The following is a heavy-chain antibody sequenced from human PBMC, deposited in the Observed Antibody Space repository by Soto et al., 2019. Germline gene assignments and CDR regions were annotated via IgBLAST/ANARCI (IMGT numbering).Heavy chain of an antibody. CDR1: GDSLNNDYS. V-gene: IGHV4-4*02. CDR2: IYYSGGT. CDR3: ARDTGWGLGY. J-gene: IGHJ4*02. Sequence: QVQLQESGPGLVRPSGTLSLTCAVSGDSLNNDYSWNWVRQSPGKGLEWIAEIYYSGGTSWNPSLESRVRISMEKSKNQFSLNLMSVTAADTAMYYCARDTGWGLGYWGQGTLVTVSS. D-gene: IGHD6-19*01.